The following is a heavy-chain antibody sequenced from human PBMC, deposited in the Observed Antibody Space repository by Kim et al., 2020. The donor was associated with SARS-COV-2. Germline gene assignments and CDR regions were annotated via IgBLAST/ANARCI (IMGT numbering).Heavy chain of an antibody. CDR1: GYTFTSYG. D-gene: IGHD2-21*02. Sequence: ASVKVSCKASGYTFTSYGISWVRQAPGQGLEWMGWISAYNGNTNYAQKLQGRVTMTTDTSTSTAYMELRSLRSDDTAVYYCARAAYCGGDCYENWFDPWGQRALVTVSS. J-gene: IGHJ5*02. CDR2: ISAYNGNT. V-gene: IGHV1-18*01. CDR3: ARAAYCGGDCYENWFDP.